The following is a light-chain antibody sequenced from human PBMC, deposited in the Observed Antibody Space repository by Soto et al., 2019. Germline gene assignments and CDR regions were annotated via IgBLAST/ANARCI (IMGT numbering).Light chain of an antibody. CDR3: QQYNSYWT. J-gene: IGKJ1*01. CDR1: QSISSW. CDR2: DAS. Sequence: IQRPPPPSTLSAAVGDRLPITCRASQSISSWLAWYQQKPGKAPKLLIYDASSLESGVPSRFSGSGSGTEFTLTISSLQPDDFATYYCQQYNSYWTFGQGSNVDIK. V-gene: IGKV1-5*01.